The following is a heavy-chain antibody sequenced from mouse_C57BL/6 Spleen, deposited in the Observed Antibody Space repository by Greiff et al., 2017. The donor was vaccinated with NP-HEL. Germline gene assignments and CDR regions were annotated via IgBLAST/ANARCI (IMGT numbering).Heavy chain of an antibody. CDR3: AKSPTMVTTDWYFDV. D-gene: IGHD2-2*01. Sequence: QVHVKQSGPGLVQPSQSLSITCTVSGFSLTSYGVHWVRQSPGKGLEWLGVIWRGGSTDYNAAFMSRLSITKDNSKSQVFFKMNSLQADDTAIYYCAKSPTMVTTDWYFDVWGTGTTVTVSS. J-gene: IGHJ1*03. CDR2: IWRGGST. V-gene: IGHV2-5*01. CDR1: GFSLTSYG.